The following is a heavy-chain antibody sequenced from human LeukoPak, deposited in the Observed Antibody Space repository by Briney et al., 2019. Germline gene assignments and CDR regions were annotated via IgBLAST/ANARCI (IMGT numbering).Heavy chain of an antibody. CDR3: ARHGPIGYLYYYYYMDV. CDR2: INHSRST. J-gene: IGHJ6*03. Sequence: SETLSLTCAVYGGSFSGYYWSWIRQPPGKGLEWIGEINHSRSTNYNPSLKSRVTISVDTSKNQFSLKLSSVTAADTAVYYCARHGPIGYLYYYYYMDVWGKGTTVTISS. CDR1: GGSFSGYY. D-gene: IGHD2-15*01. V-gene: IGHV4-34*01.